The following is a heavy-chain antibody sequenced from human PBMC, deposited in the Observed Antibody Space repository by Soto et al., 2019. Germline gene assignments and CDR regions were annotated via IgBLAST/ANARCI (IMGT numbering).Heavy chain of an antibody. J-gene: IGHJ4*02. CDR3: ARGLFSGSSYSGSWYYFDS. D-gene: IGHD1-26*01. Sequence: PSETLSLTCAVSGGSISRSNWWSWVRQPPGKGLEWIGEIYHSGSTNYNPSLKSRVTISVDKSKNQFSLKLSSVTAADTAVYYCARGLFSGSSYSGSWYYFDSWGQGTMVTVS. V-gene: IGHV4-4*02. CDR1: GGSISRSNW. CDR2: IYHSGST.